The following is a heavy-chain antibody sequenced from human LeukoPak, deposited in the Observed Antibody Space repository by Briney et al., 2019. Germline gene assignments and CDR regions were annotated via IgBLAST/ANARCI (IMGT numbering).Heavy chain of an antibody. V-gene: IGHV3-23*01. CDR2: ITGSDSRT. Sequence: GGSLRLSCAASGFTVSSYVMTWVCHAPGKGLEWVSVITGSDSRTYYADSVKGRFSISRDNSKNTVYLQMNSLRAEDTAAYYCAKVTLRGGGRNHDAFDVWGQGTMVTVSS. CDR1: GFTVSSYV. J-gene: IGHJ3*01. CDR3: AKVTLRGGGRNHDAFDV. D-gene: IGHD2-15*01.